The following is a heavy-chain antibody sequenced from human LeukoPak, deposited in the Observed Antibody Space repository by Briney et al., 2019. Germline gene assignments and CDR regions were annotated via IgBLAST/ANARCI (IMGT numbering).Heavy chain of an antibody. V-gene: IGHV4-59*01. CDR2: IYYSGST. Sequence: SETLSLTCTVSGGSISSDHWNWIRQPPGKGLEWIGCIYYSGSTYYNPSLKSRVTISVDMSKSQFSLRLTSVTAADTAVYYCARRSGYHWYFDLWGRGTLVTVSS. CDR1: GGSISSDH. J-gene: IGHJ2*01. CDR3: ARRSGYHWYFDL. D-gene: IGHD3-22*01.